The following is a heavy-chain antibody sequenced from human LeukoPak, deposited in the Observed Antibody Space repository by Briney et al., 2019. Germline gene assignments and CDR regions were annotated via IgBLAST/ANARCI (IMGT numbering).Heavy chain of an antibody. J-gene: IGHJ4*02. V-gene: IGHV3-49*04. CDR3: TRIVQDILTGYSWGGHLYYFDS. D-gene: IGHD3-9*01. CDR1: GFTFSSYS. Sequence: GGSLRLSCAASGFTFSSYSMSWVRQAPGKGLQWVGFIRSQAYGGTRDYAASVKGRFTISRDDSNSIAYLQMSSLKTEDTAVYYCTRIVQDILTGYSWGGHLYYFDSWGQGTLVTVSS. CDR2: IRSQAYGGTR.